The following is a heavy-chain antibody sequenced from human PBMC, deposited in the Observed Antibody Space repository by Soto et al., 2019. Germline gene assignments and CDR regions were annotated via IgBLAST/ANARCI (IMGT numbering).Heavy chain of an antibody. D-gene: IGHD3-3*01. Sequence: PSETLSLTCTVSGGSISSYYLSWIRQPPGKGLEWIGYIYYSGSTNYNPSLKSRVTISVDTSKNQFSLKLSSVTAADTAVYYCARHIGPNTIFGVVRGYYYYYYMDVWGKGTTVTVSS. V-gene: IGHV4-59*08. J-gene: IGHJ6*03. CDR2: IYYSGST. CDR1: GGSISSYY. CDR3: ARHIGPNTIFGVVRGYYYYYYMDV.